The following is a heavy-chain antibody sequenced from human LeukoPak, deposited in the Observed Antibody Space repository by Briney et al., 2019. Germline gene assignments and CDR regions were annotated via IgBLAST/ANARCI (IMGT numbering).Heavy chain of an antibody. V-gene: IGHV3-23*01. CDR2: ISGSGGST. D-gene: IGHD6-19*01. Sequence: PGGSLRLSCGASGFTFSTYGMSWVRQAPGKGLEWVSAISGSGGSTYCADSVKGRFTISRDNSKNTLYLQMNSLRAEDTAVYYCARTASSGWADTEDYWGQGTLVTVSS. J-gene: IGHJ4*02. CDR3: ARTASSGWADTEDY. CDR1: GFTFSTYG.